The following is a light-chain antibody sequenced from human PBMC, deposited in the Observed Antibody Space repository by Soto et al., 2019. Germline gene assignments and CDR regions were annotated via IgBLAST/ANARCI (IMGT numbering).Light chain of an antibody. CDR2: DAS. J-gene: IGKJ1*01. V-gene: IGKV3-20*01. CDR1: QSVTSY. CDR3: QQYGSSGT. Sequence: EIVMTQSPATLSVSPGERATLSCWASQSVTSYLAWYQQKPGQAPRLLIYDASNRATGIPARFSGSGSGTDFTLTISRLEPEDFAVYYCQQYGSSGTFGQGTKVDIK.